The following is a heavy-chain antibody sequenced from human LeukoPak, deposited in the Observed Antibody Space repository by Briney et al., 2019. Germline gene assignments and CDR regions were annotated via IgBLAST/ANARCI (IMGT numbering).Heavy chain of an antibody. J-gene: IGHJ5*02. Sequence: GASVKVSCKASGGTFSSYAISWVRQAPGQGLEWMGGIIPIFGTANYAQKFQGRVTITADKSTSTVYMELSSLRSEDTAVYYCARGLSVFCSGGSCYWFDPWGQGTLVTVSS. D-gene: IGHD2-15*01. CDR3: ARGLSVFCSGGSCYWFDP. CDR1: GGTFSSYA. CDR2: IIPIFGTA. V-gene: IGHV1-69*06.